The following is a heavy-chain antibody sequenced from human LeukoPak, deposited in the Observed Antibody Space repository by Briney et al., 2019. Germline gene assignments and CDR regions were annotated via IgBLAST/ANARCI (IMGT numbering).Heavy chain of an antibody. Sequence: GASVKVSCKASGYTFTGYYMHWVRQAPGQGLEWMGWINPSSGGTNYAQKFQGRVTMTRDTSISTAYMELSRPRSDDTAVYYCARAYGDAFCGGDCNYYYYYMDVWGKGTTVTVSS. CDR1: GYTFTGYY. J-gene: IGHJ6*03. V-gene: IGHV1-2*02. D-gene: IGHD2-21*01. CDR3: ARAYGDAFCGGDCNYYYYYMDV. CDR2: INPSSGGT.